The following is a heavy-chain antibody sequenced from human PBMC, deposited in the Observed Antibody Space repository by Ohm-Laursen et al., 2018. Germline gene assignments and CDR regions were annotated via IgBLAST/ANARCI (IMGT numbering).Heavy chain of an antibody. CDR2: ISGSGGST. Sequence: SLRLSCAASGFTFSSYAMSWVRQAPGKGLEWVSAISGSGGSTYYADSVKGRFTISRDNSKNTLYLQMNSLRAEDTAVYYCAKGWWELPYYNDAFDIWGQGTMVTVSS. V-gene: IGHV3-23*01. D-gene: IGHD1-26*01. J-gene: IGHJ3*02. CDR1: GFTFSSYA. CDR3: AKGWWELPYYNDAFDI.